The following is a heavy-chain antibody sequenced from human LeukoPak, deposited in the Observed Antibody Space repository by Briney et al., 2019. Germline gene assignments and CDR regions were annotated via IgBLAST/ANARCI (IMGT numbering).Heavy chain of an antibody. CDR3: AREGTVQYYSDSSGYPDT. CDR1: GGSISSYY. CDR2: IYTSGST. Sequence: MPSETLSLTCTVSGGSISSYYWSCIRQPAGKGLEWIVRIYTSGSTNYNPPLKSRVTMSVDTSKNQLSLKLSSVTAADTAVYYCAREGTVQYYSDSSGYPDTWGQGTLVTVSS. V-gene: IGHV4-4*07. J-gene: IGHJ5*02. D-gene: IGHD3-22*01.